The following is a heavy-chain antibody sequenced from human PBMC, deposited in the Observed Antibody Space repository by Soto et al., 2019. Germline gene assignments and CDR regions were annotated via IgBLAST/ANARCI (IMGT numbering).Heavy chain of an antibody. J-gene: IGHJ6*02. V-gene: IGHV5-10-1*01. CDR3: ARHVVVVPAAIQNYYYGMDV. D-gene: IGHD2-2*02. CDR2: IDPSDSYT. Sequence: PGESLKISCKGSGYSFTIYWISWVRQMPGKGLEWMGRIDPSDSYTNYSPSFQGHVTISADKSISTAYLQWSSLKASDTAMYYCARHVVVVPAAIQNYYYGMDVWGQGTTVTVSS. CDR1: GYSFTIYW.